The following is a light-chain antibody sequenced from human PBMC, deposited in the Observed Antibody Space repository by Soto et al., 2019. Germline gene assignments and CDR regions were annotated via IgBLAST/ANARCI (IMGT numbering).Light chain of an antibody. V-gene: IGKV3-20*01. CDR3: QQCARSPWT. CDR2: GAS. J-gene: IGKJ1*01. CDR1: QSVSSFY. Sequence: EIVLTQSPGTLSLSPGVRATLSCRASQSVSSFYLAWYQQKPGQSPRLLISGASSRAAGIPDRFSGGGSGTDFTLTISRLEPEDFAVYYCQQCARSPWTFGQGTKVEIK.